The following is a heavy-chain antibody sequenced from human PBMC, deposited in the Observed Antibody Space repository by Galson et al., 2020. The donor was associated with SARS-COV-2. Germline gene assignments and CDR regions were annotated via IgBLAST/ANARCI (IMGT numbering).Heavy chain of an antibody. V-gene: IGHV4-38-2*02. D-gene: IGHD3-22*01. CDR2: VYPSGTT. J-gene: IGHJ2*01. Sequence: ETLSLTCTVSGYSVSTTNYWGWVRQPPGRGLEWIGSVYPSGTTYYNPSLKSRVTISVDTSKNQFSLRLGSVTAADTALYYCARQGVNMIVLVTVPGWYFDLWGRGTLVTVSS. CDR3: ARQGVNMIVLVTVPGWYFDL. CDR1: GYSVSTTNY.